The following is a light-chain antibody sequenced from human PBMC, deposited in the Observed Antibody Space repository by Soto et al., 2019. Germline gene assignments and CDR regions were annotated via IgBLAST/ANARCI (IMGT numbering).Light chain of an antibody. V-gene: IGLV1-51*01. CDR1: SSNIVNNY. Sequence: QSVLTQPPSVSAAPGQKVTHSCSGSSSNIVNNYVSSYQQIPGTAPKPLIYDNNKRPSAIPDRFSGSKSGTSATLGITGRQTGDESDYYCGTWDSSLGAVVFGGGTKVTVL. CDR2: DNN. CDR3: GTWDSSLGAVV. J-gene: IGLJ2*01.